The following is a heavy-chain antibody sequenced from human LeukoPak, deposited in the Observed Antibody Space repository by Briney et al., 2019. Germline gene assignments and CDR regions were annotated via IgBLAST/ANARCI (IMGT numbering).Heavy chain of an antibody. J-gene: IGHJ4*02. CDR3: AIRKSGNAIDY. CDR1: GFAVSSNY. Sequence: GSLRLSCAASGFAVSSNYMRWVRQAPGKGLEWVAVIYSGGSTNYADSVKGRFTISRDNSKNTLYLLMNSLRAEDTAVYYCAIRKSGNAIDYWGQGTLVTVSS. D-gene: IGHD5-12*01. V-gene: IGHV3-66*01. CDR2: IYSGGST.